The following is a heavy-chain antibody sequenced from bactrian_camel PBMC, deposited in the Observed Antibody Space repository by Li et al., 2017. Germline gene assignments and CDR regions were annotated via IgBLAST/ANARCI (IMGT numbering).Heavy chain of an antibody. CDR3: VRDSGPYGGTWSFGY. V-gene: IGHV3S35*01. CDR1: GFTFRSYA. D-gene: IGHD6*01. Sequence: VQLVESGGGLVQPGGSLRLSCAASGFTFRSYAMRWVRQAPGKGLEWVSFISSGGDSTYYSDSVKGRFTVSRDDAKNTVYLQQSSLSPEDTAVYYCVRDSGPYGGTWSFGYWGQGTQVTVS. CDR2: ISSGGDST. J-gene: IGHJ6*01.